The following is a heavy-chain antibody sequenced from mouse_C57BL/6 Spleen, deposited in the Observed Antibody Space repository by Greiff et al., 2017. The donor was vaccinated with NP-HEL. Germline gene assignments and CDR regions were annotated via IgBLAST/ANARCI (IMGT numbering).Heavy chain of an antibody. CDR2: IDPSDSYT. D-gene: IGHD1-1*01. J-gene: IGHJ1*03. CDR3: ARKDYGSSPYWYFDV. V-gene: IGHV1-59*01. CDR1: GYTFTSYW. Sequence: QVQLQQPGAELVRPGTSVKLSCKASGYTFTSYWMHWVKQRPGQGLEWIGVIDPSDSYTNYNQKFKGKATLTVDTSSSTAYMQLSSLTSEDSAVYYCARKDYGSSPYWYFDVWGTGTTVTVAS.